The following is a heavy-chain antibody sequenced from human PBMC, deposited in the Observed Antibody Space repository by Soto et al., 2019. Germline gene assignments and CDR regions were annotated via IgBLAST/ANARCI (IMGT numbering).Heavy chain of an antibody. CDR3: AQCRGYYYGMDV. CDR2: IIPIFGTA. J-gene: IGHJ6*02. CDR1: GGTFSSYA. Sequence: SVKVSCKASGGTFSSYAISWVRQAPGQGLEWMGGIIPIFGTANYAQKFQGRVTITADESTSTAYMELSSLRSEDTAVYYCAQCRGYYYGMDVWAQGNTVPVSS. D-gene: IGHD2-15*01. V-gene: IGHV1-69*13.